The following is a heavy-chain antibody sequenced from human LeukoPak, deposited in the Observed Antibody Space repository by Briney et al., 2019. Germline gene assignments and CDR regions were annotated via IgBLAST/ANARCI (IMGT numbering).Heavy chain of an antibody. D-gene: IGHD2-8*01. CDR1: GFTFINYE. CDR3: ARMFTNYGLAFDS. J-gene: IGHJ4*02. V-gene: IGHV3-48*03. CDR2: MRGSGSTI. Sequence: GGSLRLSCAASGFTFINYEMTWVRQAPGKGLEWVSYMRGSGSTIYYADSVKGRFTISRDNAKNSLYLQMNSLRAEDTAVYYCARMFTNYGLAFDSWGQGTLVTVSS.